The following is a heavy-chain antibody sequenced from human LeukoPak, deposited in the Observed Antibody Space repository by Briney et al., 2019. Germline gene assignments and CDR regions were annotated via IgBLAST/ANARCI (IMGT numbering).Heavy chain of an antibody. D-gene: IGHD3-9*01. V-gene: IGHV1-18*01. J-gene: IGHJ6*02. CDR2: ISAYNGNT. Sequence: ASVKVSYKASGYTFTSYDISWVRQAPGQGLEWMGWISAYNGNTNYAQKLQGRVTMTTDTSTSTAYMELRSLRSDDTAVYYCARDYYDILTGSRRYYYYYGMDVWGQGTTVTVSS. CDR3: ARDYYDILTGSRRYYYYYGMDV. CDR1: GYTFTSYD.